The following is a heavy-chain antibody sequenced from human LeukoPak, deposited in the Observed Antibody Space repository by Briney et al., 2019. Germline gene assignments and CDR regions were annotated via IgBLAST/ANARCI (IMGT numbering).Heavy chain of an antibody. CDR2: ISSSSSTI. Sequence: GGSPRLSCAASGFTFSSYSMNWVRQAPGKGLEWVSYISSSSSTIYYADSVKGRFTISRDNANNSLYLQMNSLRAEDTAVYYCARAGSYGALNQGYWGQGTLVTVSS. V-gene: IGHV3-48*01. J-gene: IGHJ4*02. CDR3: ARAGSYGALNQGY. CDR1: GFTFSSYS. D-gene: IGHD3-10*01.